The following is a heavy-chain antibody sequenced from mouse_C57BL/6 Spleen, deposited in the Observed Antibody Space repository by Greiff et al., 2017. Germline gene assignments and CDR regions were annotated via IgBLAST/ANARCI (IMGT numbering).Heavy chain of an antibody. CDR3: ARRIYYEPYYFDY. Sequence: VQLQQSGPELVKPGASVKISCKASGYAFSSSWMNWVQQRPGKGLEWIGRIYPGDGDTNYNGKFKGKATLTADKYSSTAYMQLSSLTSEDSAVYFCARRIYYEPYYFDYWGQGTTLTVSS. D-gene: IGHD2-4*01. CDR1: GYAFSSSW. V-gene: IGHV1-82*01. CDR2: IYPGDGDT. J-gene: IGHJ2*01.